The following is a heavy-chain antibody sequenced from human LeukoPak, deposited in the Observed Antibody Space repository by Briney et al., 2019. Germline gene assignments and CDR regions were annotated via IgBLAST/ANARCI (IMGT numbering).Heavy chain of an antibody. J-gene: IGHJ1*01. CDR3: ARGRDSSSWYPSEYFQH. CDR1: GYTFTSYG. CDR2: ISAYNGNT. D-gene: IGHD6-13*01. Sequence: ASVKVSCKASGYTFTSYGISWVRQAPGQGLEWMGWISAYNGNTNYAQKLQGRVTMTTDTSTSTAYMELRSLRSDDTAVYYCARGRDSSSWYPSEYFQHWGQGTLVTVSS. V-gene: IGHV1-18*01.